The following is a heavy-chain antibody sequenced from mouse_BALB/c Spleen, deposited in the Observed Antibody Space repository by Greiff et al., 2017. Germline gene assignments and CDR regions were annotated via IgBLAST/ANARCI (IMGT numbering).Heavy chain of an antibody. D-gene: IGHD2-1*01. CDR3: TRYGNRYFDV. CDR2: IRLKSNNYAT. V-gene: IGHV6-6*02. CDR1: GFTFSNYW. J-gene: IGHJ1*01. Sequence: EVQVVESGGGLVQPGGSMKLSCVASGFTFSNYWMNWVRQSPEKGLEWVAEIRLKSNNYATHYAESVKGRFTISRDDSKSSVYLQMNNLRAEDTGIYYCTRYGNRYFDVWGAGTTVTVSS.